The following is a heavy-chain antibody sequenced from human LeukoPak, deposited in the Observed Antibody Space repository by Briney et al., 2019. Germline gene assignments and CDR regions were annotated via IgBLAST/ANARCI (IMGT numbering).Heavy chain of an antibody. D-gene: IGHD1-26*01. CDR1: GFTFSSYA. J-gene: IGHJ4*02. CDR2: ISGSGGST. Sequence: PGGSPRLSCAASGFTFSSYAMSWVRQAPGKGLEWVSAISGSGGSTYYADSVKGRFTISRDNSKNTLYLQMNSLRAEDTAVYYCAKGTGVSGSWGLFDYWGQGTLVTVSS. V-gene: IGHV3-23*01. CDR3: AKGTGVSGSWGLFDY.